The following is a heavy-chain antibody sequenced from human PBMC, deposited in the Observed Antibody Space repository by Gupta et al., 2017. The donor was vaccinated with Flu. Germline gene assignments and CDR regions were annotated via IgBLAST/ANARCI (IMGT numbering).Heavy chain of an antibody. CDR1: GFTFSGSA. D-gene: IGHD3-22*01. CDR2: IRGKADNCAT. Sequence: EVQLVESGGGFVQPGGSLKLSCEASGFTFSGSAMHWVRTASGKGLEWFGRIRGKADNCATIYAASVKGRFTIARDDSKNTAYLHMNSLKTEDTAMYYCTRQYFDTSGPEDFWGQGTLVTVSS. CDR3: TRQYFDTSGPEDF. V-gene: IGHV3-73*02. J-gene: IGHJ4*02.